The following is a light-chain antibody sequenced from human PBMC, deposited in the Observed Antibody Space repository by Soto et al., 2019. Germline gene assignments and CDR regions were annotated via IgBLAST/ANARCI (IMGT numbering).Light chain of an antibody. CDR2: SAS. Sequence: DIQMTQSPSYVSASVGDRVTITCRASQGISSWLAWYQQKPGKAPKLLIFSASSLQSGVPSRFSGSGSGTDFTLTINNLQPEDFATYYCQQSNNFPYTFGQGTKLEIK. CDR3: QQSNNFPYT. V-gene: IGKV1-12*01. J-gene: IGKJ2*01. CDR1: QGISSW.